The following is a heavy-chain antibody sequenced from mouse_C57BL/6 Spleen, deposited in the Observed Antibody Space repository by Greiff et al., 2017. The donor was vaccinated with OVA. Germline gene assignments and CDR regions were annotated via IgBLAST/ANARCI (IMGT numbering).Heavy chain of an antibody. V-gene: IGHV1-69*01. J-gene: IGHJ3*01. D-gene: IGHD2-1*01. CDR1: GYTFTSYW. CDR2: IDPSDSYT. Sequence: QVQLKQPGAELVMPGASVKLSCKASGYTFTSYWMHWVKQRPGQGLEWIGEIDPSDSYTNYNQKFKGKSTLTVDKSSSTAYMQLSSLTSEDSAVYYCARGQDYGNFPWFAYWGQGTLVTVSA. CDR3: ARGQDYGNFPWFAY.